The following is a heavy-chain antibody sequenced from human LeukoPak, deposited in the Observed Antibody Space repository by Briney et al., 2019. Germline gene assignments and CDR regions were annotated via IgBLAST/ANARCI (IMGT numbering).Heavy chain of an antibody. V-gene: IGHV3-7*01. CDR3: AKESDYGDYVGY. Sequence: GGSLRLSCAASGFTFSSDWMSWVRQAPGTGLEWVANINEDGSERHYVDSVKGRFTISRDNAKNSLYLQMNSLRDEDTAVYYCAKESDYGDYVGYWGQGTLVTVSS. J-gene: IGHJ4*02. CDR2: INEDGSER. D-gene: IGHD4-17*01. CDR1: GFTFSSDW.